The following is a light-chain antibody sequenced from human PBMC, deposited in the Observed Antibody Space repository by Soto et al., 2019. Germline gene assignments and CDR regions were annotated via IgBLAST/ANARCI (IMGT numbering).Light chain of an antibody. Sequence: DLQMTQSPPSLSASVEDRVTVTYRASQSVSIYLNWYRQSPGKAPKLLIYTASTLQSGVPSRFSGSGSGTDFTLTISSLQPEDFATYYCQQTYSTPYTFGQGTKLEIK. J-gene: IGKJ2*01. CDR1: QSVSIY. CDR2: TAS. CDR3: QQTYSTPYT. V-gene: IGKV1-39*01.